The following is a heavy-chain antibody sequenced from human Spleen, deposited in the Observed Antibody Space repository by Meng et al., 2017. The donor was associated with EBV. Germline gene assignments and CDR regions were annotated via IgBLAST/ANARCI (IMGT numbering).Heavy chain of an antibody. J-gene: IGHJ4*02. CDR2: IYHGGDT. Sequence: QVQPREAGPGLVTPSGTLSLTCAVSGGSISSSTWWTWVRQPPGKGLEWIGEIYHGGDTNYNPSLKSRVTISVDKSKNQFSLKVRSVTAADTAVYYCARRGVDYYDSSAWGWGQGALVTVSS. CDR3: ARRGVDYYDSSAWG. V-gene: IGHV4-4*02. CDR1: GGSISSSTW. D-gene: IGHD3-22*01.